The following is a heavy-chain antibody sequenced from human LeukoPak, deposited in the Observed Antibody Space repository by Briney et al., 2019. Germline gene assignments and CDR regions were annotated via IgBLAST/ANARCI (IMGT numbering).Heavy chain of an antibody. Sequence: GGSLRLSCAASGFTFSSHGIHWVRQAPGKGLEWVAVVSSDGGTTYYADSVKGRFTISRDNSKNTLYLQMNSLRGEDTAIYYCTKESATGSRYSFDYWGQGTLVAVSS. J-gene: IGHJ4*02. CDR1: GFTFSSHG. CDR2: VSSDGGTT. D-gene: IGHD2-15*01. CDR3: TKESATGSRYSFDY. V-gene: IGHV3-30*18.